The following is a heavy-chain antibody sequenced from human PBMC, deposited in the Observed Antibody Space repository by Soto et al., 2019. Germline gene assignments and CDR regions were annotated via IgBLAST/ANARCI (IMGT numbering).Heavy chain of an antibody. J-gene: IGHJ5*02. CDR3: VRRHVSATGIDWFDP. CDR1: GYTFTYYH. V-gene: IGHV1-3*01. CDR2: INAANGDT. D-gene: IGHD6-13*01. Sequence: QVQLVQSGAEVKKPGASVKVSCKASGYTFTYYHVHWVRQAPGQRLEWMGWINAANGDTKYSPKFQGRVTITRDTSASTAYMELSSLRSEDTAVYYCVRRHVSATGIDWFDPWGQGTLVTVSS.